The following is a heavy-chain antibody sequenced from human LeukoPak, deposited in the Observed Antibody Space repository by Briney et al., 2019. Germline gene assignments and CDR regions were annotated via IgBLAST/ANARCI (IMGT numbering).Heavy chain of an antibody. Sequence: GRSLRLSCAASGFTFTSYGRHWVRQAPGKGREWGAVIWYDGSNKYYADSVKGRFTIYRDNSKNKLYLQMNSLRAEDTAVYYCARDPIAAVRFDYWGQGSLVTVSS. V-gene: IGHV3-33*01. CDR3: ARDPIAAVRFDY. CDR1: GFTFTSYG. D-gene: IGHD6-13*01. CDR2: IWYDGSNK. J-gene: IGHJ4*02.